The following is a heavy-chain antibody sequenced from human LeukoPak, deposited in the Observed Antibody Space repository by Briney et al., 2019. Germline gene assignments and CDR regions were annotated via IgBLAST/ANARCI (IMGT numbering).Heavy chain of an antibody. CDR1: EFTVSNAW. D-gene: IGHD6-6*01. V-gene: IGHV3-15*01. CDR3: TTPRLVLYGMDV. CDR2: IKSKNDGGTT. J-gene: IGHJ6*02. Sequence: GGSLRLSCAASEFTVSNAWMSWVRQAPGKGLEWVGRIKSKNDGGTTAHAAFVKGRFTISRDDSRNTLSLQMNSLKSEDTAVYYCTTPRLVLYGMDVWGQGTTVTVSS.